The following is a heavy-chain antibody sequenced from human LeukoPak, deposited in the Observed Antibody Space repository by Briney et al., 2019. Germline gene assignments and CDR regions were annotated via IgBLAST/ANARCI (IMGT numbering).Heavy chain of an antibody. D-gene: IGHD6-13*01. J-gene: IGHJ2*01. CDR1: GGSISSYY. Sequence: SETLSLTCTVSGGSISSYYWSWIRQPPGKGLEWIGYIYYSGSTNYNPSLKSRVTISVDTSKNQFSLKLTSVTAADTAVYYCARVYYSSSYDYWYFDLWGRGTLVTVSS. CDR2: IYYSGST. V-gene: IGHV4-59*12. CDR3: ARVYYSSSYDYWYFDL.